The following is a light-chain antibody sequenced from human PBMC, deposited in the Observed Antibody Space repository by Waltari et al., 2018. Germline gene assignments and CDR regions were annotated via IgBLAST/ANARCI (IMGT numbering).Light chain of an antibody. CDR3: QKYSSSPHS. CDR1: QSVSSY. Sequence: VILTQSPATLSLSPGERATLSCRASQSVSSYLAWYQQKPGQAPRLLIYGASSRATGIPDRFSGSGSGTEFTLIISSLEPEDFAVYYCQKYSSSPHSFGQGTKVEIK. CDR2: GAS. V-gene: IGKV3-20*01. J-gene: IGKJ2*03.